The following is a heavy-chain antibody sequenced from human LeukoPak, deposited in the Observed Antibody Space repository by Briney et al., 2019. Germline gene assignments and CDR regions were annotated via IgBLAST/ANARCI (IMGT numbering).Heavy chain of an antibody. CDR1: GYTFTDYY. CDR3: AVAPGDY. D-gene: IGHD2-21*01. CDR2: INPNSDYT. Sequence: ASVRVSCKASGYTFTDYYIHWVRQAPGRGLEWMGWINPNSDYTFYAQKFQGRVTLTRDTSISTVYMELTTLTSDDTALYYCAVAPGDYWGQGTLVSVSS. J-gene: IGHJ4*02. V-gene: IGHV1-2*02.